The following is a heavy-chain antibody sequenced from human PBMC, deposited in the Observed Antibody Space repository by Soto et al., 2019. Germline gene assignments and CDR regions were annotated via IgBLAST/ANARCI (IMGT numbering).Heavy chain of an antibody. V-gene: IGHV1-69*08. D-gene: IGHD4-17*01. J-gene: IGHJ4*02. CDR2: IIPILGIA. Sequence: QVQLVQSGAEVKKPGSSVKVSCKASGGTFSSYTISWVRQAPGQGLEWMGRIIPILGIANYAQKFQGRVTITADKSTSTAYMELSSLRSEDTAVYYCARELDLLGDYRPQQFDYWGQGTLVTVFS. CDR3: ARELDLLGDYRPQQFDY. CDR1: GGTFSSYT.